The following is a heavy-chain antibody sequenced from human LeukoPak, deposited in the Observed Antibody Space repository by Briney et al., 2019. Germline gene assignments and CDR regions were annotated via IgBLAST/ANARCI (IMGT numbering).Heavy chain of an antibody. CDR2: IYYSGST. Sequence: NPSETLSLTCTVSGGSISTTYYYWGWIRQPPGKGLEWIGSIYYSGSTYYNPSLKSRVTISLDTSKNHFSLKLSSVTAADTAVYYCARASSGYYPFDYWGQGTLVTVSS. CDR1: GGSISTTYYY. CDR3: ARASSGYYPFDY. D-gene: IGHD3-22*01. J-gene: IGHJ4*02. V-gene: IGHV4-39*07.